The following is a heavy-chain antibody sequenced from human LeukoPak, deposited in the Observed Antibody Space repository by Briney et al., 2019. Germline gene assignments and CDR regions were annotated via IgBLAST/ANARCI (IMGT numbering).Heavy chain of an antibody. CDR1: GFTFSSYS. D-gene: IGHD3-10*01. CDR3: ARGYYVSGNKYYFDY. J-gene: IGHJ4*02. CDR2: ISSSSNTI. V-gene: IGHV3-48*04. Sequence: PGGSLRLSCAASGFTFSSYSMNWVRQAPGKGLEWVSYISSSSNTIYYADSVKGRFTISGDNAKNSLYLQMNSLRAEDTAVYYCARGYYVSGNKYYFDYWGQGTLVPVSS.